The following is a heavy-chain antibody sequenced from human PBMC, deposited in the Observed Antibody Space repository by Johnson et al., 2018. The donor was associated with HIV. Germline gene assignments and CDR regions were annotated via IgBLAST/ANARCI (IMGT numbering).Heavy chain of an antibody. Sequence: VQLVESRGGVVRPGGSLRLSCAASGFTFSSYAMSWVRQAPGKGLEWVSAISGSGGSTYYADSVKGRFTISRDNSKNTLYLQMNSLRAEDTAVYYCARDGYSSSSFGAFDIWGQGTMVTVSS. CDR1: GFTFSSYA. CDR2: ISGSGGST. CDR3: ARDGYSSSSFGAFDI. J-gene: IGHJ3*02. D-gene: IGHD6-6*01. V-gene: IGHV3-23*04.